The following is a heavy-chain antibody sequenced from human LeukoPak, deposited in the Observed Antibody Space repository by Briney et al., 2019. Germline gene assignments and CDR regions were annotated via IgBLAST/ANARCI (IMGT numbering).Heavy chain of an antibody. CDR1: GFNFKYVW. CDR2: IRTKIEGETR. Sequence: SGGSLRLSCAASGFNFKYVWMNWVRQVPGKGLEWVGRIRTKIEGETRDYPAPVKGRFIIPRDDSKTTLYLQMNGLKTEDSAVYYCTTERNWELLRPYGLDIWGQGTTVIVSS. D-gene: IGHD1-26*01. V-gene: IGHV3-15*01. CDR3: TTERNWELLRPYGLDI. J-gene: IGHJ6*02.